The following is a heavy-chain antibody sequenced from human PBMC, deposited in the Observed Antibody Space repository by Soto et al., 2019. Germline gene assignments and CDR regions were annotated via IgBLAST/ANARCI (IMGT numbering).Heavy chain of an antibody. J-gene: IGHJ6*02. CDR3: ARLDTLYYYGSGPTYYGMDV. D-gene: IGHD3-10*01. CDR2: IYHSGTT. CDR1: GGSISSGGYS. Sequence: PSETLSLTCAVSGGSISSGGYSWSWIRQPPGKGLEWIGYIYHSGTTNYNPSLKSRIALSVDTSKNQFSLKLRSVTAADTAVYYCARLDTLYYYGSGPTYYGMDVWGQGTTVTVSS. V-gene: IGHV4-30-2*02.